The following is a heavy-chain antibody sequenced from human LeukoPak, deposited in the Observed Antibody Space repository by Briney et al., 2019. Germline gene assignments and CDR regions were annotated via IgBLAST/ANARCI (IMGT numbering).Heavy chain of an antibody. V-gene: IGHV3-33*01. CDR2: IWYDGSNE. Sequence: TAGSLRLSCAASGFTFSSYDLHWVRQAPGKGLEWVAVIWYDGSNEYYADSVKGRFTISRDNSKNTLYLQMNSLRADDTAVYYCARGRYTSSPYFDYWGQGALVTVSS. CDR1: GFTFSSYD. J-gene: IGHJ4*02. D-gene: IGHD6-6*01. CDR3: ARGRYTSSPYFDY.